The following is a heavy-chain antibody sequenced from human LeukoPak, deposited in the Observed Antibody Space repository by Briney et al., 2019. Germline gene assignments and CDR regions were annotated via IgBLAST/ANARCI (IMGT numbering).Heavy chain of an antibody. V-gene: IGHV3-21*01. CDR2: ISSGSNYM. D-gene: IGHD6-13*01. CDR1: GFTFSSYS. CDR3: AKNLGATAATSTY. J-gene: IGHJ4*02. Sequence: GGSLRLSCAASGFTFSSYSMNWVRQAPGKGLEWVSTISSGSNYMYYADSVKGRFTISRDNAKDSLHLQMNSLRAEDTAVYYCAKNLGATAATSTYWGQGTLVTVSS.